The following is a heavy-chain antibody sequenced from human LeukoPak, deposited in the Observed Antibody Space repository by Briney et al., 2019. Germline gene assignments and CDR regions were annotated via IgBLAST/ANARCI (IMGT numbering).Heavy chain of an antibody. CDR2: ISAHNGNT. CDR1: GYTFTSYG. J-gene: IGHJ4*02. D-gene: IGHD6-19*01. V-gene: IGHV1-18*01. Sequence: ASVKVSCTASGYTFTSYGISWVRQAPGQGLEWMGWISAHNGNTNYAQKLQGRVTMTTDTSTSTAYMELRSLRSDDTAVYYCARDRYSSGWHDYWGQGTLVTVSS. CDR3: ARDRYSSGWHDY.